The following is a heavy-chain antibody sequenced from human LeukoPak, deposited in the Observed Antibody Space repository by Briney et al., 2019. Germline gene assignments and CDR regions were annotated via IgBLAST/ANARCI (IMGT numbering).Heavy chain of an antibody. D-gene: IGHD6-19*01. J-gene: IGHJ4*02. V-gene: IGHV4-39*01. CDR3: ARLGIVVAGRIPDY. CDR2: FFNSGST. Sequence: SETLSLTCTVSGGSISITTHYWGWIRQPPGKGLEWIGNFFNSGSTYYNPSLKSRVTISVDTSKNQFSLHLSSVTAADTAVYYCARLGIVVAGRIPDYWGQGTLVTVSS. CDR1: GGSISITTHY.